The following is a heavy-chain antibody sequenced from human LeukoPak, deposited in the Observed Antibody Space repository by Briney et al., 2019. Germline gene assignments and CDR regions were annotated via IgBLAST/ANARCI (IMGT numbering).Heavy chain of an antibody. CDR1: GGSFSGYY. CDR2: INHSGST. D-gene: IGHD2-15*01. J-gene: IGHJ5*02. Sequence: SETLSLTCAVYGGSFSGYYWSWIRQPPGKGLEWIGEINHSGSTNYNPSLKSRVTISVDTSKNQFSLKLSSVTAADTAVYYCARGPIVVVVAATANWFDPRGQGTLVTVSS. V-gene: IGHV4-34*01. CDR3: ARGPIVVVVAATANWFDP.